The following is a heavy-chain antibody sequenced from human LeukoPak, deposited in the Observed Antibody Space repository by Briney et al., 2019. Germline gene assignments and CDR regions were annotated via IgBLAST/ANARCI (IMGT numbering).Heavy chain of an antibody. Sequence: SGPTLVNPTQTLTLTCTFSGFSLSTSGMCVSWIRQPPGKALEWLARIDWDDDKYYSTSLKTRLTISKDTSKNQVVLTMTNMDPVDTATYYCARSYYYGSGSYSYFQHWGQGTLVTVSS. CDR3: ARSYYYGSGSYSYFQH. J-gene: IGHJ1*01. D-gene: IGHD3-10*01. V-gene: IGHV2-70*11. CDR1: GFSLSTSGMC. CDR2: IDWDDDK.